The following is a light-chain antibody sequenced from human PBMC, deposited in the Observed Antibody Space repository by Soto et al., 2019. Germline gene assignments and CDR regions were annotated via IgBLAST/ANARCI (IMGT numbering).Light chain of an antibody. CDR1: HTISSSY. V-gene: IGKV3-20*01. CDR2: GAS. Sequence: EIVLTQSPGTLSLSPGERATLSCRSSHTISSSYLAWYQQKPGQAPRLLVFGASIRDTGIPDRFSGSGSGTDFTLTISRLEPEDFAVYYCQQFSSYPLTFGGGTKVDIK. J-gene: IGKJ4*01. CDR3: QQFSSYPLT.